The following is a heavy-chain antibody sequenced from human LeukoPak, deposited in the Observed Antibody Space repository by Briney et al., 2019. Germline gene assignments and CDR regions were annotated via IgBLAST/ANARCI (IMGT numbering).Heavy chain of an antibody. CDR3: ARSRAVTMVRGVIFY. Sequence: ASVKVSCKASGYTSTGYYMHWVRQAPGQGLEWMGWINPNSGGTNYAQKFQGRVTMTRDTSISTAYMELSRLRSDDTAMYYCARSRAVTMVRGVIFYWGQGTLVTVSS. CDR1: GYTSTGYY. J-gene: IGHJ4*02. D-gene: IGHD3-10*01. CDR2: INPNSGGT. V-gene: IGHV1-2*02.